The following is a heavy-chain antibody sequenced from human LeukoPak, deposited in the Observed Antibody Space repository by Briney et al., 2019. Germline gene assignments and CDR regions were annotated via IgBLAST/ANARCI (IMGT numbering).Heavy chain of an antibody. Sequence: ASVKVSCKASGGTFSSYAISWVRQAPGQGLEWMGRIIPILGIANYAQKFQGRVMITADKSTSTAYMELSSLRSEDTAVYYCARDLGFSDYYYYYGMDVWGQGTTVTVSS. V-gene: IGHV1-69*04. CDR3: ARDLGFSDYYYYYGMDV. D-gene: IGHD3-16*01. J-gene: IGHJ6*02. CDR2: IIPILGIA. CDR1: GGTFSSYA.